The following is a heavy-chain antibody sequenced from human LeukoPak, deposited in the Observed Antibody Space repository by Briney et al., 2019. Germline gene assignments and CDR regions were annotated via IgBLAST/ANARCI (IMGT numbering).Heavy chain of an antibody. CDR2: ISWNSGSI. V-gene: IGHV3-9*01. J-gene: IGHJ4*02. D-gene: IGHD3-9*01. CDR3: AKGTGYDILTGYNFDY. CDR1: GFTFDDYA. Sequence: GGSLRLSCAASGFTFDDYAMHWVRQAPGKGLEWVSGISWNSGSIGYADSVKGRFTISRDNAKNSLYLQMNSLRAEDTALYYCAKGTGYDILTGYNFDYWGQGTLVTVSS.